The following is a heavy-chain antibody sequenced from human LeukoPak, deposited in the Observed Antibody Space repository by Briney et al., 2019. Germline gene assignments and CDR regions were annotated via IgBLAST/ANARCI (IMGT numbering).Heavy chain of an antibody. V-gene: IGHV4-38-2*02. CDR3: ARESDDSSGYFDY. Sequence: SETLSLTCAVSGYSISSGYYWGWIRQPPGKGLEWIGSIYHSGSTYYNPSLKGRVTISVDTSKNQFSLKLSSVTAADTAAYYCARESDDSSGYFDYWGQGTLVTVSS. CDR1: GYSISSGYY. J-gene: IGHJ4*02. CDR2: IYHSGST. D-gene: IGHD3-22*01.